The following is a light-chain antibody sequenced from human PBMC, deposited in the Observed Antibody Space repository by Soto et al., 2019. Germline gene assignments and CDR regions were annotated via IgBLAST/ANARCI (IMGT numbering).Light chain of an antibody. J-gene: IGLJ2*01. CDR2: EVR. Sequence: QSALTQPASVSGSPGQSITISCGGTSRDIGASNLVSWYQQPPGKAPKLLIYEVRNRPSGISYRCSGSKSGTTASRTISSLLPEDEADYYGSAYTSRSTLVLGGGTKVTVL. CDR3: SAYTSRSTLV. V-gene: IGLV2-14*01. CDR1: SRDIGASNL.